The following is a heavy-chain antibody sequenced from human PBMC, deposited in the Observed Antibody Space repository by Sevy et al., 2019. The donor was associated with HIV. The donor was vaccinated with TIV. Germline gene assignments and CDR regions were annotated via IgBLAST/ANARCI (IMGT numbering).Heavy chain of an antibody. J-gene: IGHJ6*02. Sequence: ASVKVSCKASGGLFKSYGISWVRQAPGRGLEWMGGITPSFGTSTYAQKFQERLTVTADESTKTVYMELISLRSDGTAVDDSAVAHRACGVVTVVYYYGVDVWGQGATVTVSS. V-gene: IGHV1-69*13. CDR1: GGLFKSYG. CDR3: AVAHRACGVVTVVYYYGVDV. CDR2: ITPSFGTS. D-gene: IGHD3-3*01.